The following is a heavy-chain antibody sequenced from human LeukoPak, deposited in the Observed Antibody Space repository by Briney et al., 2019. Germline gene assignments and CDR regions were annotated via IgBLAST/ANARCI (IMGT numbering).Heavy chain of an antibody. V-gene: IGHV3-7*01. Sequence: GGSLRLSCAASGFSFSSYWMTWVRQAPGKGLEWVANIKQDGSEKYYVDSVKGRFTISRDNAKNSLYLQMNSLRAEDTAMYYCASRLPRGSPFDYWGQGTLVTVSS. J-gene: IGHJ4*02. CDR2: IKQDGSEK. CDR1: GFSFSSYW. CDR3: ASRLPRGSPFDY. D-gene: IGHD1-26*01.